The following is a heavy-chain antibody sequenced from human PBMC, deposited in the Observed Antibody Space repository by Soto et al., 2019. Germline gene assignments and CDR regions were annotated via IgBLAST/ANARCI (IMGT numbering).Heavy chain of an antibody. Sequence: QVQLVQSGAEVKKPGSSVKVSCKASGGTFSSYTISWVRQAPGQGLEWMGRIIPILGIANYAQKFQGRVTITADKSTSTAYMELSSLRSEDTAVYYCARDSRDIVVVPAAHNYYYGMGVWGQGTTVTVSS. CDR3: ARDSRDIVVVPAAHNYYYGMGV. D-gene: IGHD2-2*01. J-gene: IGHJ6*02. CDR1: GGTFSSYT. V-gene: IGHV1-69*08. CDR2: IIPILGIA.